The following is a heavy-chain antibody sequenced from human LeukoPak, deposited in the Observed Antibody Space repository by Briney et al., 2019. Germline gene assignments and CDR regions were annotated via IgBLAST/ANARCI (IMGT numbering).Heavy chain of an antibody. CDR2: ISRNGTRT. J-gene: IGHJ4*02. CDR1: GFTFSDHA. Sequence: GGSLRLSCATSGFTFSDHALHWVRQAPGKGLQYVSAISRNGTRTFYADSVKDRFTISRDNSTKTLYLQMGSLRVEDTAVYYCARVGLGIFDYWGQGTLVTVSS. V-gene: IGHV3-64*02. CDR3: ARVGLGIFDY. D-gene: IGHD3-16*01.